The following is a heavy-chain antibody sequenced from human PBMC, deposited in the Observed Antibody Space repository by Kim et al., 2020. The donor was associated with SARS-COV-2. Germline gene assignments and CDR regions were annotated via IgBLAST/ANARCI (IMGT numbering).Heavy chain of an antibody. Sequence: GGSLRLSCAASGFTFSSYSMNWVRQAPGKGLEWVSSISSSSSYIYYADSVKGRFTISRDNAKNSLYLQMNSLRAEDTAVYYCASIPLGYSYGEVPTYYYYGMDVWGQGTTVTVSS. CDR3: ASIPLGYSYGEVPTYYYYGMDV. CDR1: GFTFSSYS. D-gene: IGHD5-18*01. CDR2: ISSSSSYI. J-gene: IGHJ6*02. V-gene: IGHV3-21*01.